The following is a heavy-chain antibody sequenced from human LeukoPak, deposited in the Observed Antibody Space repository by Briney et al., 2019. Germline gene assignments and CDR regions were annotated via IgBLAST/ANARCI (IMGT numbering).Heavy chain of an antibody. CDR3: ARVYYYDSSGYSFDP. V-gene: IGHV3-30*04. D-gene: IGHD3-22*01. CDR1: GFTLNAYA. CDR2: ISYDGIIK. J-gene: IGHJ5*02. Sequence: GGSLRLSCAASGFTLNAYAIHWVRQAPGKGLEWVAAISYDGIIKYYADSVKGRFTISRDNSKSTLYLQMNSLRAEDTAVYYCARVYYYDSSGYSFDPWGQGALVTVSS.